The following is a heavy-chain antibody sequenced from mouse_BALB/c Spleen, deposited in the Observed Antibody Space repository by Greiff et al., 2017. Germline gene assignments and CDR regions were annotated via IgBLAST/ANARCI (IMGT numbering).Heavy chain of an antibody. D-gene: IGHD2-1*01. CDR2: IDPENGDT. V-gene: IGHV14-4*02. CDR1: GFNIKDYY. Sequence: VKVVESGAELVRSGASVKLSCTASGFNIKDYYMHWVKQRPEQGLEWIGWIDPENGDTEYAPKFQGKATMTADTSSNTAYLQLSSLTSEDTAVYYCNAWGGNYFPFDYWGQGTTLTVSS. J-gene: IGHJ2*01. CDR3: NAWGGNYFPFDY.